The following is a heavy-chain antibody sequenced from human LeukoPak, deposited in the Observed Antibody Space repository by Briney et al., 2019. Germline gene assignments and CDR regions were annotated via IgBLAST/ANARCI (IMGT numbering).Heavy chain of an antibody. CDR3: LQYNSENT. V-gene: IGHV3-7*01. CDR2: IKKDGSET. D-gene: IGHD1-14*01. CDR1: GLTFSNSW. Sequence: PGGSLRLSCVASGLTFSNSWMTWVRQAPGKGLEWVANIKKDGSETYYVDSVRGRFTVSRDNDKNSLYLEMNSLRGEDTAVYYCLQYNSENTWGQGTLVTVSS. J-gene: IGHJ5*02.